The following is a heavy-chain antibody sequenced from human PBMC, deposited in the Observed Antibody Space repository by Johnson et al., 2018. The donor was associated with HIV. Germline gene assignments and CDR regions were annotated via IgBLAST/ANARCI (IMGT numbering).Heavy chain of an antibody. D-gene: IGHD3-10*01. CDR3: ARAGRWSGDTFDI. CDR2: IGTAGDT. V-gene: IGHV3-13*01. CDR1: GFSVSTYD. J-gene: IGHJ3*02. Sequence: VQLVDSGGGLVQPGGSLRLSCAASGFSVSTYDMHWVRQATGKGLDWVSVIGTAGDTYYLGSVQGRFTISRENAKNSLYLQRNSLKAGDTAVYYCARAGRWSGDTFDIWGQGTMVTVSS.